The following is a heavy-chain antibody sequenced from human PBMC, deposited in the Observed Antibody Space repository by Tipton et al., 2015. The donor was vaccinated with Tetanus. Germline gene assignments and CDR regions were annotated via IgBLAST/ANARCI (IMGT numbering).Heavy chain of an antibody. J-gene: IGHJ2*01. CDR2: ISNTGST. Sequence: LRLSCTVSGDSVSSGGYDWGSIRQSPGKGLELIGYISNTGSTSYNPSLQSRVTISVDTPKNQFSLKLTSLTVADTAVYYCARGGSYSYGPRGFDLWGRGTLVTVSS. V-gene: IGHV4-61*08. CDR3: ARGGSYSYGPRGFDL. CDR1: GDSVSSGGYD. D-gene: IGHD5-18*01.